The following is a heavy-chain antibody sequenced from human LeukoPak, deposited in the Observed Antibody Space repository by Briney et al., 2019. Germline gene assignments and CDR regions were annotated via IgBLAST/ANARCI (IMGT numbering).Heavy chain of an antibody. D-gene: IGHD3-10*01. Sequence: ASVKVSCKASGYTFTSYGISWVRQAPGQGLEWMGWISAYNGNTNYAQKLQGRVTMTTDTSTSTACMELRSLRSDDTAVYYCARLPARYGSGSRYYYGMDVWGQGTTVTVSS. CDR3: ARLPARYGSGSRYYYGMDV. CDR1: GYTFTSYG. V-gene: IGHV1-18*01. CDR2: ISAYNGNT. J-gene: IGHJ6*02.